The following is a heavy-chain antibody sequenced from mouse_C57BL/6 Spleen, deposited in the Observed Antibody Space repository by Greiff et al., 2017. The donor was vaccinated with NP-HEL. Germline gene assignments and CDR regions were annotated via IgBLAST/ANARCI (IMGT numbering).Heavy chain of an antibody. CDR3: AREVGAYYSLFAY. D-gene: IGHD2-12*01. CDR2: ISSGSSTI. V-gene: IGHV5-17*01. Sequence: EVQLVESGGGLVKPGGSLKLSCAASGFTFSDYGMHWVRQAPEKGLEWVAYISSGSSTIYYADTVKGRFTISRDNAKNTLFLQMTSLRSEDTAMYYCAREVGAYYSLFAYWGQGTLVTVSA. J-gene: IGHJ3*01. CDR1: GFTFSDYG.